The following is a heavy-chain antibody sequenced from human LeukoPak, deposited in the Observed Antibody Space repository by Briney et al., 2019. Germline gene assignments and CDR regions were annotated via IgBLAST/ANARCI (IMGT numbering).Heavy chain of an antibody. CDR1: GFTFSSYA. CDR2: ISGSGGST. V-gene: IGHV3-23*01. Sequence: GGSLRLSCAASGFTFSSYAMSWVRQAPGKGLEWVSAISGSGGSTYYADSVKGRFTISRDNSKNTLYLQMNSLRAEDTAVYYCAKVSGYDYSRNCFDPWGQGTLVTVSS. CDR3: AKVSGYDYSRNCFDP. D-gene: IGHD5-12*01. J-gene: IGHJ5*02.